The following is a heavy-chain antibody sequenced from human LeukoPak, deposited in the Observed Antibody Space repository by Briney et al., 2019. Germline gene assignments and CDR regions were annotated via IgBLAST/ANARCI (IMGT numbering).Heavy chain of an antibody. CDR2: ISPNSGGT. CDR1: GFTFSGYY. J-gene: IGHJ5*02. D-gene: IGHD6-13*01. CDR3: ARVGSSSWYDNWFDP. Sequence: ASVKVSCKASGFTFSGYYMHWVRQAPGQGLEWMAWISPNSGGTNYVQKFQGRVTVTRDTSISTAYMELSRLRSDDTAVYYCARVGSSSWYDNWFDPWGQGTLVTVSS. V-gene: IGHV1-2*02.